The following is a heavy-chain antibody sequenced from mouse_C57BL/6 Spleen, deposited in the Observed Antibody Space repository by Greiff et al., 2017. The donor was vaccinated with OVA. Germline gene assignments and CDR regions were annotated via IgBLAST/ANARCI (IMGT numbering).Heavy chain of an antibody. V-gene: IGHV3-6*01. D-gene: IGHD1-1*01. Sequence: DVQLQESGPGLVKPSQSLSLTCSVPGYSITSGYYWNWIRQFPGNKLEWMGYISYDGSNNYNPSLKNRISITRDTSKNQFFLKLNSVTTEDTATYYCASPTVVEGAMDYWGQGTSVTVSS. CDR2: ISYDGSN. J-gene: IGHJ4*01. CDR1: GYSITSGYY. CDR3: ASPTVVEGAMDY.